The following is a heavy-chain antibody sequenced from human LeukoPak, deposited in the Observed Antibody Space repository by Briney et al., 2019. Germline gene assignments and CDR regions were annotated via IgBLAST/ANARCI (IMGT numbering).Heavy chain of an antibody. Sequence: GASVKVSCKASGYTFTSYYMHWVRQAPGQGLEWMGLINPTGGSTGYAQKFQGRVTMTRDMSTSTDYMELSSLRSEDTAIYYCARGGHVRVYDSSAYYGHEWGQGTLVTVSS. CDR2: INPTGGST. V-gene: IGHV1-46*01. CDR1: GYTFTSYY. CDR3: ARGGHVRVYDSSAYYGHE. D-gene: IGHD3-22*01. J-gene: IGHJ4*02.